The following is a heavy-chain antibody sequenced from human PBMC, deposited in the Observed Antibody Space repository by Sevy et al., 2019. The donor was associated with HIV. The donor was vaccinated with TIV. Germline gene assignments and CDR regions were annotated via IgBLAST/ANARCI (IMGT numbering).Heavy chain of an antibody. Sequence: GSLRLSCAASGFTFSSYGMHWVRQAPGKGLEWVAVIWYDGSNKYYADSVKGRFTISRDNSKNTLYLQMNSLRAEDTAVYYCARPDCGGDCYPGYGMDVWGQGTTVTVSS. CDR2: IWYDGSNK. CDR3: ARPDCGGDCYPGYGMDV. V-gene: IGHV3-33*01. CDR1: GFTFSSYG. J-gene: IGHJ6*02. D-gene: IGHD2-21*02.